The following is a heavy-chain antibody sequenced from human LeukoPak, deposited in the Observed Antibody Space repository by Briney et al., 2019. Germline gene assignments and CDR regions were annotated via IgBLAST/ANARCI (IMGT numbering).Heavy chain of an antibody. Sequence: ASVKVSCKASGYTFTSYGISWVRQAPGQGLEWMGWISAYNGNTNYAQRLQGRVTMTRDTSTSTAYMELSSLTSDDTAVYYCARQDVVRGVRPFYWFDPWGQGTLVIVSS. J-gene: IGHJ5*02. V-gene: IGHV1-18*01. CDR1: GYTFTSYG. CDR2: ISAYNGNT. CDR3: ARQDVVRGVRPFYWFDP. D-gene: IGHD3-10*01.